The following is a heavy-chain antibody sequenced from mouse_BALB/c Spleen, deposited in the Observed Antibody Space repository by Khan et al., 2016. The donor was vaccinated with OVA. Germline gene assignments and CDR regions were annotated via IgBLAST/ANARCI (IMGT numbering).Heavy chain of an antibody. CDR2: ISYSGGT. CDR3: ARGNYYGYYFDY. V-gene: IGHV3-2*02. Sequence: EVKLQESGPGLVTPSQSLSLTCTVTGYSITSGYAWNWIRQFPGNKLEWMGYISYSGGTSYNPSLKSRISITRDTSKHQFFLQLNSVTTEDTATDYCARGNYYGYYFDYWGQGTTLTVSS. D-gene: IGHD1-1*01. CDR1: GYSITSGYA. J-gene: IGHJ2*01.